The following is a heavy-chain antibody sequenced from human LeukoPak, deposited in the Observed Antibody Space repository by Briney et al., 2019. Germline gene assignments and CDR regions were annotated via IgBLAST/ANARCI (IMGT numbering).Heavy chain of an antibody. J-gene: IGHJ5*02. Sequence: ASVKVSCKASGGTFSSYAISWVRRAPGRGLEWMGGIIPIFGTANYAQKFQGRVTITADKSTSTAYMELSSLRSEDTAVYYCARDWVLGYCSGGSCPNWFDPWGQGTLVTVSS. V-gene: IGHV1-69*06. CDR2: IIPIFGTA. CDR1: GGTFSSYA. CDR3: ARDWVLGYCSGGSCPNWFDP. D-gene: IGHD2-15*01.